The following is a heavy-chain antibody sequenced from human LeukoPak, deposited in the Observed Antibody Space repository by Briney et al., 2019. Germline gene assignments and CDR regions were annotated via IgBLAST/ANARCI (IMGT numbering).Heavy chain of an antibody. CDR3: ARGWTEYYDILTGYYNVGYFDL. Sequence: GGSLRLSCAASGFTFSSYSMNWVRQAPGKGLEWVSSISISSSYIYYADSVKGRFTISRDNAKNSLYLQMNSLRAEDTAVYYCARGWTEYYDILTGYYNVGYFDLWAVAPWSLSPQ. D-gene: IGHD3-9*01. J-gene: IGHJ2*01. CDR2: ISISSSYI. CDR1: GFTFSSYS. V-gene: IGHV3-21*01.